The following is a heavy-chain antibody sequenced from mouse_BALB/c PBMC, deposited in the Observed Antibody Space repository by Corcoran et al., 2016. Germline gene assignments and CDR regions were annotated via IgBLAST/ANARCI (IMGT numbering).Heavy chain of an antibody. CDR2: IEPANGNT. J-gene: IGHJ1*01. V-gene: IGHV14-3*02. CDR3: ARWDWYFDV. Sequence: EVQLQQSGAELVKPGASVKLSCTAYGFNIKDTYMHWVTQRPEQGREWSGRIEPANGNTKYDPKFQGKATITADTSSNTAYLQLSSLTSEDTAVYYCARWDWYFDVWGAGTTVTVSS. CDR1: GFNIKDTY.